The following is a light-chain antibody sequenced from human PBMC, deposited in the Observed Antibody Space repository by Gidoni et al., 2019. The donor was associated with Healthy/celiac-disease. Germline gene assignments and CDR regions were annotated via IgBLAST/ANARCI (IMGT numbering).Light chain of an antibody. J-gene: IGLJ3*02. V-gene: IGLV1-40*01. CDR3: QSYDSSLSGSWV. CDR2: CNC. CDR1: SSNIGPGYD. Sequence: QSVLTQPPSVSGAPGQRVTIPCPGSSSNIGPGYDVHWYQQLPGTAPKLLIFCNCNRPPGVPDRFSGSKSGTSASLAITGLQAEDEADYYCQSYDSSLSGSWVFGGGTKLTVL.